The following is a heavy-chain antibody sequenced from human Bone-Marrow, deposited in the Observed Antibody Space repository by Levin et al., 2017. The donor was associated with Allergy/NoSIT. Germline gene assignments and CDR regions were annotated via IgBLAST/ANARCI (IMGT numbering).Heavy chain of an antibody. CDR3: TRDYSNYAGSPD. CDR1: GGSISSGDYY. CDR2: IYYSGST. D-gene: IGHD4-11*01. V-gene: IGHV4-30-4*01. J-gene: IGHJ4*02. Sequence: SSETLSLTCTVSGGSISSGDYYWSWIRQPPGKGLEWIGYIYYSGSTYYNPSLKSRVTISVDTSKNQFSLKLSSVTAADTAVYYCTRDYSNYAGSPDWGQGTLVTVSS.